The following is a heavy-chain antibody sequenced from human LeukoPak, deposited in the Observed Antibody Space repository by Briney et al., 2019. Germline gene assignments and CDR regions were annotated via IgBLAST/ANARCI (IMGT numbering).Heavy chain of an antibody. J-gene: IGHJ6*03. CDR3: AKRGSTTRYYYYYMDV. V-gene: IGHV3-23*01. Sequence: GGPLRLSCAASGFTFSSYAMSWVRQAPGKGLEWVSAISGSGGSTYYADSVKGRFTISRDNSKNTLYLQMNSLRAEDTAVYYCAKRGSTTRYYYYYMDVWGKGTTVTVSS. CDR2: ISGSGGST. CDR1: GFTFSSYA. D-gene: IGHD2-2*01.